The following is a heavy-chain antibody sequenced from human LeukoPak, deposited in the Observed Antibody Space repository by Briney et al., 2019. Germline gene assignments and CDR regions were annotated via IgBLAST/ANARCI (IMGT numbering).Heavy chain of an antibody. CDR3: AKGGKGYYYGMDV. Sequence: GGSLRLSCAASGFTFSSYAMSWVRQAPGKGLEWVSAISGSGGSTYYADSVKGRFAISRDNSKNTLYLQMNSLRAEDTAVYYCAKGGKGYYYGMDVWGQGTTVTVSS. V-gene: IGHV3-23*01. J-gene: IGHJ6*02. CDR1: GFTFSSYA. D-gene: IGHD4-23*01. CDR2: ISGSGGST.